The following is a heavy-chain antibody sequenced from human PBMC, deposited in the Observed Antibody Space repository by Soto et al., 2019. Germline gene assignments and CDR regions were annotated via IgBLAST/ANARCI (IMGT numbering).Heavy chain of an antibody. Sequence: SETLSLTCAVYGGSFSGYYWSWIRQRPGKGLEWIGEINHSGSTNYNPSLKSRATISVDTSKNQFSLKLSSVTAADTAVYYCARGRRITMVRGVIGYWGQGTLVTVSS. V-gene: IGHV4-34*01. CDR3: ARGRRITMVRGVIGY. CDR1: GGSFSGYY. J-gene: IGHJ4*02. CDR2: INHSGST. D-gene: IGHD3-10*01.